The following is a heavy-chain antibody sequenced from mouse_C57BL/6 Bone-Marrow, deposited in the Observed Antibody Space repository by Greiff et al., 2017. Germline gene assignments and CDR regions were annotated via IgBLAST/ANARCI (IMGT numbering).Heavy chain of an antibody. V-gene: IGHV5-6*01. CDR3: ARHADYGNYGFAY. CDR2: ISSGGSYT. D-gene: IGHD2-1*01. Sequence: EVKLVESGGDLVKPGGSLKLSCAASGFTFSSYGMSWVRQTPDKRLEWVATISSGGSYTYYPDSVKGRFTISRDNAKNTLYLQMSSLKSEDTAMYYCARHADYGNYGFAYWGQGTLVTVSA. J-gene: IGHJ3*01. CDR1: GFTFSSYG.